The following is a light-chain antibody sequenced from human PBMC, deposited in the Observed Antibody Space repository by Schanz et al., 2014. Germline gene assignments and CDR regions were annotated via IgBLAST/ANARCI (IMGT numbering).Light chain of an antibody. CDR3: QQYHSYPLT. V-gene: IGKV1-5*01. J-gene: IGKJ4*01. CDR2: DAS. CDR1: QSISSN. Sequence: IQMTQSPSTLSASVGDRVTITCRASQSISSNLAWYQQKPGKAPKLLIYDASSLERGVPSRIRGSGSGTEFTLTISSLQPDDFAAYYCQQYHSYPLTFGGGTMVGIK.